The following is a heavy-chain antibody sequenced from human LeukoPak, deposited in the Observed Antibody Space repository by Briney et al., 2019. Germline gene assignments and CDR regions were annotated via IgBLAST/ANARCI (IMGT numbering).Heavy chain of an antibody. CDR3: ARDRVVTRNWFDP. CDR1: GYTFTGYY. D-gene: IGHD3-10*01. J-gene: IGHJ5*02. V-gene: IGHV1-2*02. Sequence: ASVKVSCKASGYTFTGYYMHWVRQAPGQGLEWMGWINPNSGGTNYAQKFQGRVTMTRDTSISTAYMELSRLTSDDTAVYYCARDRVVTRNWFDPWGQGTLVTVSS. CDR2: INPNSGGT.